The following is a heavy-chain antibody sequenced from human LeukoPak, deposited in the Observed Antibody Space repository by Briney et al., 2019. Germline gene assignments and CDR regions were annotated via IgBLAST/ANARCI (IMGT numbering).Heavy chain of an antibody. V-gene: IGHV3-73*01. CDR1: GFIFSGSA. J-gene: IGHJ4*02. CDR3: TRHGPQADCSGGSCYSHAPFDD. Sequence: PGGSLRLSCAASGFIFSGSAMHWVRQASGKGLEWVGRIRSKANNYATAYTASVKGRFTVSRDDSKNTTYLQMNSLKIEDTALYYCTRHGPQADCSGGSCYSHAPFDDWGQGTLVTVSS. CDR2: IRSKANNYAT. D-gene: IGHD2-15*01.